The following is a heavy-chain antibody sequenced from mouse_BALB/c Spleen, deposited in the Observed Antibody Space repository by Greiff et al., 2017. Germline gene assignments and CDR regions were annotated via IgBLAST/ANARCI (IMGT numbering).Heavy chain of an antibody. V-gene: IGHV1-5*01. J-gene: IGHJ2*01. CDR3: TRRSLYDGYFDY. Sequence: DVHLVESGTVLARPGASVKMSCKASGYSFTSYWMHWVKQRPGQGLEWIGAIYPGNSDTSYNQKFKGKAKLTAVTSASTAYMELSSLTNEDSAVYYCTRRSLYDGYFDYWGQGTTLTVSS. CDR1: GYSFTSYW. D-gene: IGHD2-3*01. CDR2: IYPGNSDT.